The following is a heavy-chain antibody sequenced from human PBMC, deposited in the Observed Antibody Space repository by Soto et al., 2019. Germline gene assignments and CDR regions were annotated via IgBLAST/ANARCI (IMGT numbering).Heavy chain of an antibody. D-gene: IGHD3-22*01. CDR3: AKDGSYTLNYYDSSGYRYNWFDP. J-gene: IGHJ5*02. CDR1: GFTFSSYA. V-gene: IGHV3-23*01. CDR2: ISVSGGST. Sequence: PGGSLRLSCAASGFTFSSYAMSWVRQAPGKRLEWVSAISVSGGSTYYADSVKGRFTISRDNSKNTLYLQMNSLRAEDTAVYYCAKDGSYTLNYYDSSGYRYNWFDPWGQGTLVTVSS.